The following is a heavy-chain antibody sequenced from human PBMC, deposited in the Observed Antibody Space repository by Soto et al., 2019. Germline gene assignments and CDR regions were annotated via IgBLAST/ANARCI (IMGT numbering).Heavy chain of an antibody. D-gene: IGHD5-18*01. CDR1: GFTFSSYA. Sequence: LRLSFAASGFTFSSYAMSWVRQAPGKGLEWVSAISGSGGSTYYADSVKGRFTISRDNSKNTLYLQMISLRAEDAAVYYCARNGGYTYGYYFDYWGQGTLVTVSS. J-gene: IGHJ4*02. CDR2: ISGSGGST. V-gene: IGHV3-23*01. CDR3: ARNGGYTYGYYFDY.